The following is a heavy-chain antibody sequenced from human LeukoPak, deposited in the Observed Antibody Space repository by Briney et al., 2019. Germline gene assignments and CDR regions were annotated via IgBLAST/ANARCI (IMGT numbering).Heavy chain of an antibody. V-gene: IGHV1-46*01. Sequence: GASVKVSCRASGYTFTSHEIHWVRQAPGQGLEWMGIINPRGGSTNYAQEFQGRVTMTRGTSTSTVYMELSSLTSEDMAVYYCARLRSCGGDCYYFDYWGQGTLVTVSS. CDR2: INPRGGST. CDR3: ARLRSCGGDCYYFDY. CDR1: GYTFTSHE. J-gene: IGHJ4*02. D-gene: IGHD2-21*02.